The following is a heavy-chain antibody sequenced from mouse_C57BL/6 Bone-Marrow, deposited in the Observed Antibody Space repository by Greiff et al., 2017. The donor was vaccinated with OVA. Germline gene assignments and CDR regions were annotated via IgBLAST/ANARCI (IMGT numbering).Heavy chain of an antibody. D-gene: IGHD2-1*01. V-gene: IGHV1-64*01. CDR1: GYTFTSYW. Sequence: QVHVKQSGAELVKPGASVKLSCKASGYTFTSYWMHWVKQRPGQGLEWIGMIHPNSGSTNYNEKFKSKATLTVDKSSSTAYMQLSSLTSEDSAVYYCASQGLWYLYAMDYWGQGTSVTVSS. CDR3: ASQGLWYLYAMDY. J-gene: IGHJ4*01. CDR2: IHPNSGST.